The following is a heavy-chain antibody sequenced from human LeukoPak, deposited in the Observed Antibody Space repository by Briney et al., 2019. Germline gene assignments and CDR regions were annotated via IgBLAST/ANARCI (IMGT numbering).Heavy chain of an antibody. CDR3: ARGDYYGSPKVVAA. CDR2: INPNSGDT. J-gene: IGHJ5*02. Sequence: ASVTVSCKASGYTLTDYYINWVRQAPGQGLEWMGWINPNSGDTNYAQKFQDRVTMTRDTSISTAYIELNLLRSDDTAVYYCARGDYYGSPKVVAAWGQGTLVTVSS. CDR1: GYTLTDYY. V-gene: IGHV1-2*02. D-gene: IGHD3-10*01.